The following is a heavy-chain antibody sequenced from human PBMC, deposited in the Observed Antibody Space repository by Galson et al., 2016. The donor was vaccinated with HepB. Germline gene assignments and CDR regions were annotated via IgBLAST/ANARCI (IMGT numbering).Heavy chain of an antibody. D-gene: IGHD4-17*01. V-gene: IGHV1-69*06. Sequence: VKVSCKASGGTFSNYVISWVRQAPGQGLEWMGGIIPIFGTANNAQKFQGRVTITADKFTSTAYMELSSLRSEDTAVYYCARRMMGDYGHWFDPWGQGTLVTVSS. J-gene: IGHJ5*02. CDR1: GGTFSNYV. CDR3: ARRMMGDYGHWFDP. CDR2: IIPIFGTA.